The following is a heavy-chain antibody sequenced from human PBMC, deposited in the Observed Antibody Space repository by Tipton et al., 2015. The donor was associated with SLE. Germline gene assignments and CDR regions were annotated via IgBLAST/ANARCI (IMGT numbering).Heavy chain of an antibody. CDR2: IYYSGST. CDR1: GDSISSAGYY. Sequence: TLSLTCTVSGDSISSAGYYWSWIRQPPGKGLEWIGYIYYSGSTNYNPSLKSRVTISVDTSKNQFSLNLSSVTTADTAVYFCARDDGFYSWGQGTLVTVSS. CDR3: ARDDGFYS. D-gene: IGHD5-24*01. J-gene: IGHJ4*02. V-gene: IGHV4-61*08.